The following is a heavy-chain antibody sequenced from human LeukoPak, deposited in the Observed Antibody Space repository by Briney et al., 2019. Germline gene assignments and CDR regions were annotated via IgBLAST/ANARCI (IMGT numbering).Heavy chain of an antibody. D-gene: IGHD3-10*01. CDR3: AKDIWYYYGSGSFLPYAFDI. V-gene: IGHV3-23*01. J-gene: IGHJ3*02. CDR2: ISGSGGST. CDR1: GFTFSSYA. Sequence: QTGGSLRLSCAASGFTFSSYAMSWVRQAPGKGLEWVSAISGSGGSTYYADSVKGRFTISRDNSKNTLYLQMNSLRAEDTAVYYCAKDIWYYYGSGSFLPYAFDIWGQGTMVTVSS.